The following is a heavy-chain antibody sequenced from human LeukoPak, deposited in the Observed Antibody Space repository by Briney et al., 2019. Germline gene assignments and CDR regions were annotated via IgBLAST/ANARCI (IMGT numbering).Heavy chain of an antibody. D-gene: IGHD3-10*01. CDR1: GGSISSYY. CDR2: IYYSGST. Sequence: SETLSLTCTVSGGSISSYYWSWIRQPPGKGLEWIGYIYYSGSTNYNPSLKSRVTLSVDTSKNQFSLKLSSVTAADTAVYYCATYGSGSYYKGWFDPWGQGTLVTVSS. V-gene: IGHV4-59*08. CDR3: ATYGSGSYYKGWFDP. J-gene: IGHJ5*02.